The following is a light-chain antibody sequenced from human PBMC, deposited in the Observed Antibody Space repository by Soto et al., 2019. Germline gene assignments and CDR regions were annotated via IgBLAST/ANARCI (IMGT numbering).Light chain of an antibody. CDR3: QVWDSSSDHVV. CDR2: YDN. CDR1: NIGSKS. V-gene: IGLV3-21*04. J-gene: IGLJ2*01. Sequence: SYELTQPPSVSVAPGTTARITCGGNNIGSKSVHWYQQKPGQAPVLVIYYDNDRPSGIPARFSGSNSGNTANLTISRVEAGDEADYYCQVWDSSSDHVVFGGGTKLTVL.